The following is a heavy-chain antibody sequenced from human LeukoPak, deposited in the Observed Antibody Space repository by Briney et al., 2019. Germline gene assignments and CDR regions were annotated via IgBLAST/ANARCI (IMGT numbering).Heavy chain of an antibody. CDR2: IYYSGSP. CDR1: GGSISSNY. D-gene: IGHD3-10*01. CDR3: ARDLSDYYGSGSYRPIDAFDI. Sequence: SETLSLTCSVSGGSISSNYWSWFRQPPGKGLEWIGYIYYSGSPNYNPSLKSRVTISIDTSKNQFSLKLSPVTAADTAVYYCARDLSDYYGSGSYRPIDAFDIWGQGTMVTVSS. J-gene: IGHJ3*02. V-gene: IGHV4-59*12.